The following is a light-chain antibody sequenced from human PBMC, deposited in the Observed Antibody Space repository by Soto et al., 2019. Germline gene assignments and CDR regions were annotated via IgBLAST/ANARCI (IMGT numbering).Light chain of an antibody. Sequence: EMVMTQSPATLSVSPGERATLSCRASQSVSSKLAWYQQKPGQAPRLLIYDTSTRATGIPARFSGSGSGTEFTLIISSLQSEDSAVYYCQQYNSWLWTFGQGTKV. CDR3: QQYNSWLWT. CDR1: QSVSSK. J-gene: IGKJ1*01. CDR2: DTS. V-gene: IGKV3-15*01.